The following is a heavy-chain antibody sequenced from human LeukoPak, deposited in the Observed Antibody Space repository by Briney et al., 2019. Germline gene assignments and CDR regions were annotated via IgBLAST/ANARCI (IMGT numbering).Heavy chain of an antibody. CDR1: GFTFGDYA. CDR3: TGEVWSGYLDY. Sequence: GGSLRLSCTASGFTFGDYAMSWFRQAPGKGLEWVGFIRSKAYGGTTEYAASVKGRFTISRDDSKSIAYLQMNSLKTEDTAVYYCTGEVWSGYLDYWGQGTLVTASS. D-gene: IGHD3-3*01. CDR2: IRSKAYGGTT. J-gene: IGHJ4*02. V-gene: IGHV3-49*03.